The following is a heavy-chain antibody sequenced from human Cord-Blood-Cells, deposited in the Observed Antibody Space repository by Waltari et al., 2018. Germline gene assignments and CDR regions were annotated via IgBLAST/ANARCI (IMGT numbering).Heavy chain of an antibody. Sequence: EVQLVESGGGLVQPGGSLKLSCAASGFTFSGSAMHWVRQASGKGLEWVGRIRSKANSYATAYAASVKGRFTISRDDSKNTAYLQMNSLKTEDTAVYYCTRGFTMVQGVIIGDYWGQGTLVTVSS. J-gene: IGHJ4*02. CDR2: IRSKANSYAT. V-gene: IGHV3-73*02. D-gene: IGHD3-10*01. CDR1: GFTFSGSA. CDR3: TRGFTMVQGVIIGDY.